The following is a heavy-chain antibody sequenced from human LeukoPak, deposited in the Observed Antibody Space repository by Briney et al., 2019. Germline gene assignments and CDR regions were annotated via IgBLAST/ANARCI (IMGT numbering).Heavy chain of an antibody. V-gene: IGHV3-66*02. CDR1: GFTFSSYW. Sequence: GGSLRLSCAASGFTFSSYWMSWVRQAPGKGLEWVSVIYSGGSTYYADSVKGRFTISRDNSKNTLYLQMNSLRAEDTAVYYCAREKRDGDSLFDAFDIWGQGTMVTVSS. J-gene: IGHJ3*02. D-gene: IGHD3-9*01. CDR3: AREKRDGDSLFDAFDI. CDR2: IYSGGST.